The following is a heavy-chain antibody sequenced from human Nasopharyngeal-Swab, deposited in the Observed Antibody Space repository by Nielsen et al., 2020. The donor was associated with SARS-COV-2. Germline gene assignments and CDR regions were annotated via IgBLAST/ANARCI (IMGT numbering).Heavy chain of an antibody. Sequence: SETLSLTCTVSGGSISSGSYYWSWLRQPAGKGLERIGRIYTSGSTNYTPSLKSRVTISVDTSKNQFSLKLSSVTAADTAVYYCARGLRGVTTYYYYYYMDVWGKGTTVTVSS. V-gene: IGHV4-61*02. CDR2: IYTSGST. J-gene: IGHJ6*03. CDR3: ARGLRGVTTYYYYYYMDV. D-gene: IGHD4-17*01. CDR1: GGSISSGSYY.